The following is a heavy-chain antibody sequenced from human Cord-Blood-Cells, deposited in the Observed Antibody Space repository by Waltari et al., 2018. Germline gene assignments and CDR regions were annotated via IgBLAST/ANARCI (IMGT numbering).Heavy chain of an antibody. J-gene: IGHJ3*02. V-gene: IGHV3-21*01. CDR2: ISSSSSYI. CDR3: ARDSSGSYNNAFDI. CDR1: VFTFSSYS. Sequence: EVQLVESGGGLVKPGGSLRLSCAASVFTFSSYSRNWVRQAPGKGLEWVSSISSSSSYIYYADSVKGRFTISRDNAKNSLYLQMNSLRAEDTAVYYCARDSSGSYNNAFDIWGQGTMVTVSS. D-gene: IGHD1-26*01.